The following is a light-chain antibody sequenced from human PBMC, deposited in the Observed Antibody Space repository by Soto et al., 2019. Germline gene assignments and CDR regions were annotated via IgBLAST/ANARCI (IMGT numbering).Light chain of an antibody. V-gene: IGKV1-39*01. Sequence: DIQMTTSPSSLSASLGDRVTVTCRASQSISTYLNWFQQRPGKAPKHLIYGAYTLQDGVPSRFSGNGYETEVTLTIISLQPEDFATYYCQQSCGAPRTFGQGTRVDIK. J-gene: IGKJ1*01. CDR1: QSISTY. CDR3: QQSCGAPRT. CDR2: GAY.